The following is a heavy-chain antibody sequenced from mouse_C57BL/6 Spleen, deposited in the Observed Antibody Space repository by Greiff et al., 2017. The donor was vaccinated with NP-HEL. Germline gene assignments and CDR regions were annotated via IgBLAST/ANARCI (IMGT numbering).Heavy chain of an antibody. V-gene: IGHV5-4*01. Sequence: EVQGVESGGGLVKPGGSLKLSCAASGFTFSSYAMSWVRQTPEKRLEWVATISDGGSYTYYPDNVKGRFTISRENAKNNLYLQMSHLKSEDTAMYYCARERGITTVVAPFAYWGQGTLVTVSA. CDR2: ISDGGSYT. J-gene: IGHJ3*01. CDR1: GFTFSSYA. CDR3: ARERGITTVVAPFAY. D-gene: IGHD1-1*01.